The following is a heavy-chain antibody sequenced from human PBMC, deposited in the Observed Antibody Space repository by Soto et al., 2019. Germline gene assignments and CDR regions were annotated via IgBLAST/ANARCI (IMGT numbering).Heavy chain of an antibody. J-gene: IGHJ4*02. CDR3: ARGLVLRFLEWLSPFDY. Sequence: KVSCKASGGTFSSYAISWVRQAPGQGLEWMGGIIPIFGTANYAQKFQGRVTITADESTSTAYMELSSLRSEDTAVYYCARGLVLRFLEWLSPFDYWGQGTLVTVSS. CDR1: GGTFSSYA. CDR2: IIPIFGTA. D-gene: IGHD3-3*01. V-gene: IGHV1-69*01.